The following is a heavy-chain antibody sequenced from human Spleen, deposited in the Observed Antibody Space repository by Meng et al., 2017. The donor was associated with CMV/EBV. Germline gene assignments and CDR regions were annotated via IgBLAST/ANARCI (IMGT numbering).Heavy chain of an antibody. CDR2: IRRRPNNYAT. CDR3: ARAEGYCSSTSCYDLYYFDY. CDR1: GFTFSSYE. V-gene: IGHV3-73*01. J-gene: IGHJ4*02. Sequence: GESLKISCAASGFTFSSYEMNWVRQAPGKGLEWVGHIRRRPNNYATTNAASVKGRFTISRDDSKNTAYLQMNSLKTEDTAVYYCARAEGYCSSTSCYDLYYFDYWGRGTLVTVSS. D-gene: IGHD2-2*01.